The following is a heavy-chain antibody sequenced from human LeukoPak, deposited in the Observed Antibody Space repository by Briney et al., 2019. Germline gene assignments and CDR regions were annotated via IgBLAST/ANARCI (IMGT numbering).Heavy chain of an antibody. V-gene: IGHV1-18*01. CDR1: GYTFTNYG. CDR2: ISAYNGNT. Sequence: ASVTVSCKASGYTFTNYGITWVRQAPGQGLEWMGWISAYNGNTDYAQNFQGRVTMTTDTSTNTGYMDLRSLRSDDTAVYYCARVHSYCSSTSCLEYWGQGTLVTVSS. J-gene: IGHJ4*02. CDR3: ARVHSYCSSTSCLEY. D-gene: IGHD2-2*01.